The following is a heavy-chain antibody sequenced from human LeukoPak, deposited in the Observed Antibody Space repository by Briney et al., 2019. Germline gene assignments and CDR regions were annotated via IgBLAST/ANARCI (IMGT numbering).Heavy chain of an antibody. CDR1: GFTFDDYA. CDR2: ISWNSGSI. D-gene: IGHD5-12*01. J-gene: IGHJ4*02. Sequence: GRSLRLSCAASGFTFDDYAMHWVRQAPGKGLEWVSGISWNSGSIGYADSVKGRFTISRDNAKNSLYLQMNSLRDEDTAVYYCARDTDVEMATIWFDYWGQGTLVTVSS. CDR3: ARDTDVEMATIWFDY. V-gene: IGHV3-9*01.